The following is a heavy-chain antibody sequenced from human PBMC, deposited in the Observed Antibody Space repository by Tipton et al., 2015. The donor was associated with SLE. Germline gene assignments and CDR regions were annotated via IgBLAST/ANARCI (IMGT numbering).Heavy chain of an antibody. J-gene: IGHJ4*02. Sequence: SLRLSCAASGFTFSSYGMHWARQAPGKGLEWVAVISYDGSNKYYAGSVKGRFTISRDNSKNTLYLQMVSLRAEDTAVYYCAAGHDYSNYWGQGTLVTVSS. CDR1: GFTFSSYG. CDR3: AAGHDYSNY. CDR2: ISYDGSNK. V-gene: IGHV3-30*03. D-gene: IGHD4-11*01.